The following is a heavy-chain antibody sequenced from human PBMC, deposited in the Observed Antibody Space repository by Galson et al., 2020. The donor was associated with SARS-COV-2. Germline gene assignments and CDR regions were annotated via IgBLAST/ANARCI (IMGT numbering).Heavy chain of an antibody. CDR1: GDSVSSNSAA. Sequence: SQTLSLTCAISGDSVSSNSAAWAWIRQSPSRGLEWLGRTYYRSRWYNDYAESVKSRMTINSDTSKNQFSLQLNSVTPEDTAVYYCARDFIVVTSNYYYAMDVWGQGTTVTVSS. J-gene: IGHJ6*02. V-gene: IGHV6-1*01. CDR3: ARDFIVVTSNYYYAMDV. D-gene: IGHD2-2*01. CDR2: TYYRSRWYN.